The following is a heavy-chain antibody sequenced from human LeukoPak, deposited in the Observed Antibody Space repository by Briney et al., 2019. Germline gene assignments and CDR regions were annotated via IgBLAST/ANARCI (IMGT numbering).Heavy chain of an antibody. J-gene: IGHJ4*02. V-gene: IGHV4-39*07. CDR3: ARTDYGGNGDY. CDR2: IYHSGST. CDR1: GGSISSSSYY. D-gene: IGHD4-23*01. Sequence: SETLSLTCTVSGGSISSSSYYWGWIRQPPGKGLEWIGSIYHSGSTYYNPSLKSRVTTSVDTSKNQFSLKLSSVTAADTAVYYCARTDYGGNGDYWGQGTLVTVSS.